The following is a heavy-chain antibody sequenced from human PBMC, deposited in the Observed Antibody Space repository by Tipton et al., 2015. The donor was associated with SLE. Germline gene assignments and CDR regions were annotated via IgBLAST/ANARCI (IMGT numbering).Heavy chain of an antibody. CDR1: GFTFGDYA. Sequence: SLRLSCAASGFTFGDYAVSWVRQAPGKGLGWVGFIRSKAYGGTTEYAASVKGRFTISRDDSKSIAYLQMNSLKTEDTAVYYCTSLRLGNFDYWSQGTLVTVSS. V-gene: IGHV3-49*04. D-gene: IGHD6-6*01. CDR2: IRSKAYGGTT. J-gene: IGHJ4*02. CDR3: TSLRLGNFDY.